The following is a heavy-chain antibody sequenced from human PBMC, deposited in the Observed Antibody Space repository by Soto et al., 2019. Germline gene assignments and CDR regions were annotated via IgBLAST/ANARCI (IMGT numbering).Heavy chain of an antibody. Sequence: SETLSLTCAVYGGSFSCYYWSWIRQPPGKGLEWIGEINHSGSTNYNPSLKSRVTISVDTSKNQFSLKLSSVTAADTAVYYCARATFPPSGYXSGGSCKLIGYYYGMDVWGQGTTVTVSS. D-gene: IGHD2-15*01. J-gene: IGHJ6*02. CDR3: ARATFPPSGYXSGGSCKLIGYYYGMDV. CDR1: GGSFSCYY. CDR2: INHSGST. V-gene: IGHV4-34*01.